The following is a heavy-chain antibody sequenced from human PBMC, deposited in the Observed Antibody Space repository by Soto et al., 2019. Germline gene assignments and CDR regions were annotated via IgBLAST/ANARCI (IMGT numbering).Heavy chain of an antibody. CDR1: GGSISSGGYS. CDR2: ISHSGNT. J-gene: IGHJ2*01. CDR3: ARGVYDSSGYYSTVTYWYFDL. V-gene: IGHV4-30-2*01. Sequence: QLQLQESGSGLVKPSQTLSLTCAVSGGSISSGGYSWNWIRQPPGKGLEWIGYISHSGNTYYNPSLQSRVTISVDRSKNQFSLTLSSVTAADTAVYYCARGVYDSSGYYSTVTYWYFDLWGRGTLVTVSS. D-gene: IGHD3-22*01.